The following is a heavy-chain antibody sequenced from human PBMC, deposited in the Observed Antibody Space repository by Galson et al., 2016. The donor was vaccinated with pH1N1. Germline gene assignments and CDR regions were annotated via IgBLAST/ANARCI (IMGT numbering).Heavy chain of an antibody. Sequence: SLRLSCAASGFTFSSYAMYWVRQAPGKGLEWVSAISGSGGTTHDADSVKGRFTISRDNSKNTLYLQMHSLRAEDTATHYCAKVTDVCTVTRCFPYGMHAWGQGTTVTVSS. CDR1: GFTFSSYA. CDR2: ISGSGGTT. J-gene: IGHJ6*02. CDR3: AKVTDVCTVTRCFPYGMHA. V-gene: IGHV3-23*01. D-gene: IGHD2-2*01.